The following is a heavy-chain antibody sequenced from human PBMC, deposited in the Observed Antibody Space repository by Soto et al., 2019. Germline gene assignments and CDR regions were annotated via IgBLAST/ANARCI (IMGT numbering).Heavy chain of an antibody. Sequence: GGSLRLSCAASVFSFSGYGMEWVRLAPGKGLEWVAATTYDGGIKHYVDSVKGRFTISRDNSKNTLYLQMNSLRVEDTATYYCAGALENPYFYYGLNVWGQGTTVTVSS. CDR1: VFSFSGYG. CDR3: AGALENPYFYYGLNV. D-gene: IGHD1-1*01. V-gene: IGHV3-30*03. CDR2: TTYDGGIK. J-gene: IGHJ6*02.